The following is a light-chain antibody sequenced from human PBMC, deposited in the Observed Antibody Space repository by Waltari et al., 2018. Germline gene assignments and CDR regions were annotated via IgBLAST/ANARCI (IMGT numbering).Light chain of an antibody. J-gene: IGLJ1*01. CDR1: DSDVGASDF. V-gene: IGLV2-14*01. CDR2: EVS. CDR3: SSYTTSSAPGV. Sequence: QSALTQPASVSGSPGQSITISCSGTDSDVGASDFAPWYQQHPGKAPHPIIYEVSNRPSGISNRFSASKSGNTASLTISGLQAEDEADYYCSSYTTSSAPGVFGTGTRVTVL.